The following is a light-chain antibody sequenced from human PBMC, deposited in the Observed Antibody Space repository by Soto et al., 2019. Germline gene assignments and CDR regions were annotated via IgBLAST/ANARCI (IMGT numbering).Light chain of an antibody. V-gene: IGLV2-14*03. Sequence: QSVLTQPASVSGSPGQSITISCTGTSSDVGFSNYIFWYQQHPGKAPKLIISDVSNRPSGVSNRFSGSKSANTASLTISGLQAEDEADYYCSSFTSSDTDVCGSGTKVTVL. CDR1: SSDVGFSNY. CDR3: SSFTSSDTDV. CDR2: DVS. J-gene: IGLJ1*01.